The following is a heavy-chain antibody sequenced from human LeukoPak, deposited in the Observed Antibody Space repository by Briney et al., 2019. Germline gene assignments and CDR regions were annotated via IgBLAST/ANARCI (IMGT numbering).Heavy chain of an antibody. CDR1: GFTFSTYS. CDR3: ARDPYNWGARGY. CDR2: ISSSSSYI. Sequence: PGGSLRLSCTASGFTFSTYSMNWVRQAPGKGLEWVSSISSSSSYIYYADSVKGRFTISRDNAKNSLYLQMNSLRAEDTAVYYCARDPYNWGARGYWGQGTLVTVSS. V-gene: IGHV3-21*01. J-gene: IGHJ4*02. D-gene: IGHD7-27*01.